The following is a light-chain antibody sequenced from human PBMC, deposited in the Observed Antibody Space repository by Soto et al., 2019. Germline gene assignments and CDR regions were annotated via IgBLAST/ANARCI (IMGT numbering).Light chain of an antibody. V-gene: IGKV1-6*01. Sequence: AIQMTQSPSSLSASVEDRVTITCRASQGIGNDLGWYQQKPGKAPKLLIYAASSLQSGVPSMFSGSGSGTDFTLTISSLQPEDFATYYCLQDYNYPRTFCQGTKLEIK. CDR3: LQDYNYPRT. J-gene: IGKJ2*01. CDR1: QGIGND. CDR2: AAS.